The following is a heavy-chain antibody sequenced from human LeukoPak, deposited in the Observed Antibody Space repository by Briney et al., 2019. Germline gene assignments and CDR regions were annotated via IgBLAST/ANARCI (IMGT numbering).Heavy chain of an antibody. CDR1: GGTFSSYA. CDR2: VSTNDGNT. Sequence: ASVKVSCKASGGTFSSYAISWVRQAPGQGLEWMGWVSTNDGNTVYAQRLQGRVTMTTDTSTSVAYMELRSLTSDDTAVYYCTRAPPGMAMMTDYWGQGTLVTVSS. CDR3: TRAPPGMAMMTDY. J-gene: IGHJ4*02. D-gene: IGHD5-12*01. V-gene: IGHV1-18*01.